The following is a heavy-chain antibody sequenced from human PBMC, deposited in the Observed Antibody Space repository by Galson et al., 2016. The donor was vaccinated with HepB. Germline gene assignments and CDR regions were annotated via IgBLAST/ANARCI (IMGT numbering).Heavy chain of an antibody. CDR2: ISTDGGGT. Sequence: SLRLSCAASGVPFIKYAMSWVRQAPGRGLEWISAISTDGGGTYYADSVKGRFTISRDNSKNTLYLQMNSLRAEDTAVYYCANIVVMTVEADHWGQGTLVTVSS. D-gene: IGHD2-15*01. J-gene: IGHJ5*02. V-gene: IGHV3-23*01. CDR3: ANIVVMTVEADH. CDR1: GVPFIKYA.